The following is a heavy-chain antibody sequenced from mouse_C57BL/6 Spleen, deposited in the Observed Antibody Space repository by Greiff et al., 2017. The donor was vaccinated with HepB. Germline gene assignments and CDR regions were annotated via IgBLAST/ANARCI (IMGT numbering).Heavy chain of an antibody. D-gene: IGHD3-2*02. CDR3: ARKAQVHYYAMDY. CDR1: GYTFTSYW. CDR2: IDPSDSYT. Sequence: QVQLQQPGAELVKPGASVKLSCKASGYTFTSYWMQWVKQRPGQGLEWIGEIDPSDSYTNYNQKFKGKATLTVDTSSSTAYMQLSSLTSEDSAVYYCARKAQVHYYAMDYWGQGTSVTVSS. V-gene: IGHV1-50*01. J-gene: IGHJ4*01.